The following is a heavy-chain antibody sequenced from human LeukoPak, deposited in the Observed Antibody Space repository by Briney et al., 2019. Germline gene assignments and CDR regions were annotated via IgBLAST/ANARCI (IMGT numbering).Heavy chain of an antibody. CDR3: ARVLDSHYYDSSGYYWHDAFDI. J-gene: IGHJ3*02. CDR1: GFTFTNYW. Sequence: GGSLRLSCAASGFTFTNYWMNWVRQAPGKGLEWVANIEKDGSDKYYVDSVKGRFTISRDNARNSLFLQMNSLRAEDTAVYYCARVLDSHYYDSSGYYWHDAFDIWGQGTMVTVSS. D-gene: IGHD3-22*01. V-gene: IGHV3-7*01. CDR2: IEKDGSDK.